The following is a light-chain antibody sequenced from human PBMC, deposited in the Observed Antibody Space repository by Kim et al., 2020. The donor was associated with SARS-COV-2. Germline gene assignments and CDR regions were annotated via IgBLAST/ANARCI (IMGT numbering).Light chain of an antibody. CDR1: QSVNNC. J-gene: IGKJ2*01. V-gene: IGKV3-11*01. CDR3: QQRLEWPPT. Sequence: SLSRGERATLSCRASQSVNNCSAWYVQKPGQPPRLLIFEASSRATGVPARFSGSGSGTDFTLTISSLEPEDFAFYYCQQRLEWPPTFGRGTKLEI. CDR2: EAS.